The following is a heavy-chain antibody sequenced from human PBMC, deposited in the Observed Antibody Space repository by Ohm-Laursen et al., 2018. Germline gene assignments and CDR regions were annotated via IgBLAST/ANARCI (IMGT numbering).Heavy chain of an antibody. D-gene: IGHD1-7*01. CDR2: MNPKNDDT. CDR1: GYTFINYD. J-gene: IGHJ3*02. CDR3: ARGRLSGTRRALDI. Sequence: ASVKVSCKTSGYTFINYDIHWVRQASGQGLEWMGWMNPKNDDTGYAHKFQGRVTMSRNTSISTANLEMTSLRSEDTAVYYCARGRLSGTRRALDIWGQGTLVTV. V-gene: IGHV1-8*01.